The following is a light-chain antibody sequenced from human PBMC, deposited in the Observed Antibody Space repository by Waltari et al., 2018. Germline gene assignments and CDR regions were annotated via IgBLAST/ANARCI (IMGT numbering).Light chain of an antibody. J-gene: IGLJ1*01. Sequence: QSVLSQPPSASATPGQRVTISCSGTDSNIGTNSVFWYQHFPGQAPRLLIYRTDQRPSGIPDRFSGSKSGTSASLAITGLRSEDEADYYCAAWDSGLSVSYVFGSGTKVTV. CDR1: DSNIGTNS. CDR2: RTD. V-gene: IGLV1-47*01. CDR3: AAWDSGLSVSYV.